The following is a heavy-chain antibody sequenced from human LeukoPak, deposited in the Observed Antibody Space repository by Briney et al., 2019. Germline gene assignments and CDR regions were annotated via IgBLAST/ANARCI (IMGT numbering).Heavy chain of an antibody. D-gene: IGHD6-6*01. Sequence: GGSLRLHCAASGFIFSDYYMNWIRQAPGKGLEWVSYISSSGSIIYYADSVEGRFTISRDNAKNSLYLQMNSLRAEDTAVYYCASHFEYSSSSLDYWGQGTLVTVSS. CDR2: ISSSGSII. J-gene: IGHJ4*02. CDR1: GFIFSDYY. V-gene: IGHV3-11*04. CDR3: ASHFEYSSSSLDY.